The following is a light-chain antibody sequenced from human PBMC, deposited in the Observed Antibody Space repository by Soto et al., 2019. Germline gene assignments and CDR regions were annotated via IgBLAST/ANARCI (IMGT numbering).Light chain of an antibody. Sequence: EIGLTQSACKMYSVSGERAKIPSSANQSVDSNFLAWNQQKPGQAPRLLIYATSTRATGVPDRFSGSGSGTDFTLTISRLEPEDFALYYCQQYGNSPLTFGGGTKVDIK. V-gene: IGKV3-20*01. CDR2: ATS. J-gene: IGKJ4*01. CDR1: QSVDSNF. CDR3: QQYGNSPLT.